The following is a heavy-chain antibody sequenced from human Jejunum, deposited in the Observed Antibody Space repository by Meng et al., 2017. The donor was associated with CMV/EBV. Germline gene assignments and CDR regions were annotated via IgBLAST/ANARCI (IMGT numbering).Heavy chain of an antibody. J-gene: IGHJ4*02. V-gene: IGHV3-9*01. Sequence: WVRRVPGTGLEWVSGISWYSGNIAYAASVKRRFTISRDDAKKFLYLQMASLGPEDAGVYFCVKGSPFWCVNYFYHFDYWGQGALVTVPS. D-gene: IGHD3-3*01. CDR2: ISWYSGNI. CDR3: VKGSPFWCVNYFYHFDY.